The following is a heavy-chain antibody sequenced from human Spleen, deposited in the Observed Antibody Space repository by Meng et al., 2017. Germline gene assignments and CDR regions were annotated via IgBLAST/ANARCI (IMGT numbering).Heavy chain of an antibody. J-gene: IGHJ4*02. Sequence: QVHQQQWGEGLLKPSETLSLTCAVCDESFSGDYWRCIRQPPGKGLEWIGDIYHSGSTNYNPSLKSRVTISVDKPKNQFSLTLTSVTAADTAVYYCTRNEYYCLGYWGQGTLVTVSS. CDR3: TRNEYYCLGY. CDR2: IYHSGST. D-gene: IGHD3-16*01. V-gene: IGHV4-34*02. CDR1: DESFSGDY.